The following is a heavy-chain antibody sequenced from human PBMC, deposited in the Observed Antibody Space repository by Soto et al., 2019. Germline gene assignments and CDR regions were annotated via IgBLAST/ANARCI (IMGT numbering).Heavy chain of an antibody. D-gene: IGHD3-22*01. V-gene: IGHV3-7*03. CDR2: IKQGGSER. CDR3: ARDFCGYYSPWAFDI. CDR1: GFSFSRYS. Sequence: PAGSLRLSCAASGFSFSRYSMSWVRQAPGKGLEWVANIKQGGSERYYVDAVKGRFTISRDNAKNSLYLQMDSLRAEDTAVYYCARDFCGYYSPWAFDIWGQGTVVT. J-gene: IGHJ3*02.